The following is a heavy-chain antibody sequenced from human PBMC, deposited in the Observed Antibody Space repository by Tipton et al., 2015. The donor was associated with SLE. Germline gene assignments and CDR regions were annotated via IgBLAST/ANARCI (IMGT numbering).Heavy chain of an antibody. CDR1: GDSVSTSNHY. Sequence: TLSLTCTVSGDSVSTSNHYWGWIRQSPGQGLDWIGNFFYRGSTYYNPSLKSRVTISTDTSKNQFSLRLSSVTAADTAVYYCARVTSYDFWSGSLPGYFDFWGQGILVTVSS. J-gene: IGHJ4*02. D-gene: IGHD3-3*01. V-gene: IGHV4-39*07. CDR3: ARVTSYDFWSGSLPGYFDF. CDR2: FFYRGST.